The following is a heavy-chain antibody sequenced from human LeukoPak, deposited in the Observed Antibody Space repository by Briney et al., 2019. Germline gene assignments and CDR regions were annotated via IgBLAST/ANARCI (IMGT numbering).Heavy chain of an antibody. D-gene: IGHD3-10*01. J-gene: IGHJ4*02. CDR2: VSPYNGNT. CDR1: GGTFSSYD. V-gene: IGHV1-18*01. Sequence: ASVKVSCKASGGTFSSYDITWVRQAPGQGLEWMGRVSPYNGNTYYSQRFQGRVTIAKDTSTGTAYLDLRNLRADDTAMYYCARNGRVRRVVKDLFEYWGQGTLVAVSS. CDR3: ARNGRVRRVVKDLFEY.